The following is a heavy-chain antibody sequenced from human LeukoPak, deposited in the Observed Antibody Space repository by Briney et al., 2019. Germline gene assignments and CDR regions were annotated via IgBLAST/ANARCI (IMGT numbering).Heavy chain of an antibody. Sequence: PGGSLRLSCAASGLTFSSYAMSWIRQAPGKGLEWVSGISGSGGDTYYADSVKGRFTISRDNSRNTLYLQMNSLRAEDTAVYYCATITMVRGVRNYFDYWGQGTLVTVSS. CDR1: GLTFSSYA. V-gene: IGHV3-23*01. CDR3: ATITMVRGVRNYFDY. CDR2: ISGSGGDT. J-gene: IGHJ4*02. D-gene: IGHD3-10*01.